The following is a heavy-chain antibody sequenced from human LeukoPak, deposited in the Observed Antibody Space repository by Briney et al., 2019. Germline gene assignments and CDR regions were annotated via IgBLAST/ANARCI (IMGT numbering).Heavy chain of an antibody. D-gene: IGHD3-3*01. CDR3: AREPYYDFWSGYYGTDY. V-gene: IGHV4-61*02. CDR1: GGSISSGSYY. CDR2: IYTSGST. J-gene: IGHJ4*02. Sequence: SETLSLTCTVSGGSISSGSYYWSWIRQPAGKGLEWIGRIYTSGSTNYNPSLKSRVTISVDTSKNQFSLKLSSVTAADTAVYYCAREPYYDFWSGYYGTDYWGQGTLVTVSS.